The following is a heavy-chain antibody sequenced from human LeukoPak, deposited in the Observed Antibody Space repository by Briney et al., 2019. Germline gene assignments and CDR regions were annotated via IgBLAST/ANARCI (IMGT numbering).Heavy chain of an antibody. CDR3: ARRKGDGYNSPFDY. D-gene: IGHD5-24*01. J-gene: IGHJ4*02. Sequence: GESLKISCKGSGYSFPNYWIGWVRQMPGQGLEWMGIIYPADSDTRYSPAFQGQVTISADKSINTAYLQWTSLKASDTAMYYCARRKGDGYNSPFDYWGQGALVTVSS. CDR1: GYSFPNYW. CDR2: IYPADSDT. V-gene: IGHV5-51*01.